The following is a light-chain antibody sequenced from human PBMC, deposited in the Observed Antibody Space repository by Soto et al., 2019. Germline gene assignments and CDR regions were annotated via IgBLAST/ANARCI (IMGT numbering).Light chain of an antibody. Sequence: EIVLTQSPGTLSLSPGERATLSCMASQSVRSNYLAWYQQKPGQAPRRPIYSASSRATGIPDRFSASGSGTDYTLTINSLEPEGFAVYYCHHYGPSPRTFGQGTKVEIK. V-gene: IGKV3-20*01. CDR3: HHYGPSPRT. J-gene: IGKJ1*01. CDR2: SAS. CDR1: QSVRSNY.